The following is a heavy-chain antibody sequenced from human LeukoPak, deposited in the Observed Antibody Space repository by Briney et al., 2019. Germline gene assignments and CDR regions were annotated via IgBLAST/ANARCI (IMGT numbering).Heavy chain of an antibody. CDR3: ARHNDYGGNGFDY. V-gene: IGHV4-30-2*01. CDR2: IYHSGST. D-gene: IGHD4-23*01. J-gene: IGHJ4*02. CDR1: GGSISSGGYS. Sequence: SQTLSLTCTVSGGSISSGGYSWSWIRQPPGKGLEWIGYIYHSGSTYYNPSLKSRVTISVDRSKNQFSLKLSSVTAADTAVYYCARHNDYGGNGFDYWGQGTLVTVSS.